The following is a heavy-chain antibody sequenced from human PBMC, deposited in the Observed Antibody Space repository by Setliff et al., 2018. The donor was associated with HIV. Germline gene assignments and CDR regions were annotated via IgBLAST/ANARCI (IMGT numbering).Heavy chain of an antibody. D-gene: IGHD2-21*02. CDR2: IKSKTDGGTT. CDR3: TTDHNYTDHCPDS. CDR1: GFTFSNAW. V-gene: IGHV3-15*01. J-gene: IGHJ5*01. Sequence: PGGSLRLSCAASGFTFSNAWMSWVRQAPGKGLEWVGRIKSKTDGGTTDYAAPVKGRFTISRDDSKNTLYLQMNSLKTEDTAVYYCTTDHNYTDHCPDSWGQGTLVTVSS.